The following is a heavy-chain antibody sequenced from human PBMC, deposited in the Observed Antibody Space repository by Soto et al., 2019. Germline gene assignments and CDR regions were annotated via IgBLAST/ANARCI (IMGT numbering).Heavy chain of an antibody. V-gene: IGHV1-46*03. D-gene: IGHD4-17*01. CDR1: RYTYTSNY. CDR3: ARDRLYGDYPLDY. CDR2: INPSGGST. J-gene: IGHJ4*02. Sequence: ASVKVSSEACRYTYTSNYLHWLRQAPGQGLEWMGIINPSGGSTSYAQKFQGRVTMTRDTSTSTVYMELSSLRSEDTAVYYCARDRLYGDYPLDYWGQGTLVTVSS.